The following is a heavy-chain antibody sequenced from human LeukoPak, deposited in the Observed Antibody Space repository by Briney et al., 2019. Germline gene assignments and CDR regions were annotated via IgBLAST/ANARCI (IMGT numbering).Heavy chain of an antibody. V-gene: IGHV4-34*01. D-gene: IGHD3-3*01. Sequence: SETLSLTCAVYGGSFSGYYWSWIRQPPGKGQEWIGEINHSGSTNYNPSLKSRVTISVDTSKNQFSLKLSSVTAADTAVYYCARETAYYDFWSGIYYYYMDVWGKGTTVTVSS. CDR1: GGSFSGYY. CDR3: ARETAYYDFWSGIYYYYMDV. CDR2: INHSGST. J-gene: IGHJ6*03.